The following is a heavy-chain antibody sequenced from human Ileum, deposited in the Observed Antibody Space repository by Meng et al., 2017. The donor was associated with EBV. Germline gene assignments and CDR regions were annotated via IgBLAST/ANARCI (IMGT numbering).Heavy chain of an antibody. V-gene: IGHV4-4*02. CDR3: ARSSPIVRGLDY. CDR1: GDSVSGRDW. J-gene: IGHJ4*02. Sequence: QGQLQEAGPGLVKPSGTLSLTCAVSGDSVSGRDWWSWVRQPPGEGLEWIGEVYHDGATNYHPSLKSRVTISLDKSKNEVNLHLNSLTAADTAVYFCARSSPIVRGLDYWGQGTLVTVSS. D-gene: IGHD3-10*01. CDR2: VYHDGAT.